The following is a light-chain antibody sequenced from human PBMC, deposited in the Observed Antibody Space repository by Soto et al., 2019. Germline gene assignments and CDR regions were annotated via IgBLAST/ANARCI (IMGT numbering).Light chain of an antibody. CDR2: TAS. Sequence: DIQMTQSPSSLSASVGDRVTITCRPSQGIGNSLAWNQQKPGTVPKLLIHTASTLQSGVPSRFSGSGSGKDFTLTISSLQPEDVATYYCQKYDSAPTFGPGTKVEIK. J-gene: IGKJ1*01. V-gene: IGKV1-27*01. CDR1: QGIGNS. CDR3: QKYDSAPT.